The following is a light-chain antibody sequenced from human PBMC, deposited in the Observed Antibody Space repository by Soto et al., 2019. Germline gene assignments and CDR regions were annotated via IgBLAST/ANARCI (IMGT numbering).Light chain of an antibody. CDR3: SSYRSSSTPVI. V-gene: IGLV2-14*01. CDR2: DVS. CDR1: SSDVGGYNY. J-gene: IGLJ2*01. Sequence: QSALTQPASVSGSPGQSITISCTGTSSDVGGYNYVSWYQQHPGKAPKVMIYDVSNRPSGVSNRFSGSKSGNTASLTISGLQADDEADYYCSSYRSSSTPVIFGGGTKLTVL.